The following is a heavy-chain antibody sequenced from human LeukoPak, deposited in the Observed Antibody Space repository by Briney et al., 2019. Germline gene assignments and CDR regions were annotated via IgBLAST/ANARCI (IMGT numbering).Heavy chain of an antibody. Sequence: GGSLRLSCAASGFTFSNYGMHWVRQAPGKGLEWLAFISYDGSNEYSADSVKGRFTISRDSSKNTLYLQMNSLRAEDTAVYYCAKDIRGYSYGYVDYWGQGTLVTVSS. D-gene: IGHD5-18*01. V-gene: IGHV3-30*18. CDR3: AKDIRGYSYGYVDY. CDR1: GFTFSNYG. J-gene: IGHJ4*02. CDR2: ISYDGSNE.